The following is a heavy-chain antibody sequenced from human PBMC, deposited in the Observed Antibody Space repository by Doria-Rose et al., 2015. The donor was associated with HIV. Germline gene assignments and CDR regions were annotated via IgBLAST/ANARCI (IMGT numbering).Heavy chain of an antibody. CDR1: GVTLSSPGMG. J-gene: IGHJ4*02. V-gene: IGHV2-26*01. CDR3: ARIKSSRWYHKYYFDF. Sequence: QVQLVQSGPVLVKPTGTLTLTRTVSGVTLSSPGMGVSWIRQPPGKALEWLANTFSDDERSYKTSLKSRLTISRGTSKSQVVLTMTDMDPVDTATYYCARIKSSRWYHKYYFDFWGQGTLVIVSA. D-gene: IGHD6-13*01. CDR2: TFSDDER.